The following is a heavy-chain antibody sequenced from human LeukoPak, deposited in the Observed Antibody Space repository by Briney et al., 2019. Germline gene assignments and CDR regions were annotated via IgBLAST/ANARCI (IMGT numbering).Heavy chain of an antibody. J-gene: IGHJ6*02. CDR3: ARDLNWILWFGIGDYYYGMDV. V-gene: IGHV3-7*01. CDR1: GFTFSSYA. Sequence: AGGSLRLSCAASGFTFSSYAMSWVRQAPGKGLEWVANVKHDGSAQNYVDSVKGRFTISRDNAGNSLYLQMNSLRAEDTAVYYCARDLNWILWFGIGDYYYGMDVWGQGTTVTVSS. CDR2: VKHDGSAQ. D-gene: IGHD3-10*01.